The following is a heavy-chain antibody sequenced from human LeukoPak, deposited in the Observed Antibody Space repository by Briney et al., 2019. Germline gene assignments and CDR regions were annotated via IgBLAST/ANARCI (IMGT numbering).Heavy chain of an antibody. D-gene: IGHD3-10*01. J-gene: IGHJ4*02. CDR3: TRLGYYYGSGSPNQY. Sequence: GGSLRLSCAASGFTFSGSAMHWVRQASGKGLEWVGRIRSKANSYATAYAASVKGRFTISRDDSKNTAYLQMNSLKTEDTAVYYCTRLGYYYGSGSPNQYWGQGALVTVSS. CDR2: IRSKANSYAT. V-gene: IGHV3-73*01. CDR1: GFTFSGSA.